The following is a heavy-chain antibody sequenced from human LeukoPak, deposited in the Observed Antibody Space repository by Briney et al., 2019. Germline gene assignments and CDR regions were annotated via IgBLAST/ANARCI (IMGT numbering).Heavy chain of an antibody. CDR3: ARGRVRGIGPHYFDY. CDR2: INHSGST. V-gene: IGHV4-34*01. J-gene: IGHJ4*02. Sequence: SETLSLTCAVYGGSFSGYYWSWIRQPPGKGLEWIGEINHSGSTYYNPSLKSRVTISVDTSKNQFSLKLNSVTAADTAVYYCARGRVRGIGPHYFDYWGQGTLVTVSS. CDR1: GGSFSGYY. D-gene: IGHD3-10*01.